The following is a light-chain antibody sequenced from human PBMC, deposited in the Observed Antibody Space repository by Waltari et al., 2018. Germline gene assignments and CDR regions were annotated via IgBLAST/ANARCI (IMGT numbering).Light chain of an antibody. Sequence: SVLTQPPSASGPPGQTVVLSCSRRGSNHSGPRTITWYQLLPGTAPKLLIYSDDLRRSGVPDRFSGSGFGASASLAISGLHSEDDGHYYCATWDDSLSGWVFGGGTKLTVL. J-gene: IGLJ3*02. CDR2: SDD. CDR1: GSNHSGPRT. V-gene: IGLV1-44*01. CDR3: ATWDDSLSGWV.